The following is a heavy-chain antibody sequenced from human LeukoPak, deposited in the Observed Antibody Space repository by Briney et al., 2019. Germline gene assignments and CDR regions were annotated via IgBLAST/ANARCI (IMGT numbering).Heavy chain of an antibody. J-gene: IGHJ3*02. V-gene: IGHV4-34*01. CDR2: INHSGST. CDR1: GGSFSGYY. Sequence: SETLSLTCAVYGGSFSGYYWSRIRQPPGKGLEWIGEINHSGSTNFNPSLKSRVTISVDTSKNQFSLKLSSVTAADTAVYYCARYCSSTSCYGAMDAFDIWGQGTMVTVSS. CDR3: ARYCSSTSCYGAMDAFDI. D-gene: IGHD2-2*01.